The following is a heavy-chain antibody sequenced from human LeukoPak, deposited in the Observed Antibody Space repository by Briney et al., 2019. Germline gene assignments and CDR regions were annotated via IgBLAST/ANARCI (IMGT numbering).Heavy chain of an antibody. J-gene: IGHJ4*02. CDR1: GYTFTSYG. CDR2: ISAYNGNT. Sequence: ASVKVSCRASGYTFTSYGISWVRQAPGQGLEWMGWISAYNGNTNYAQKLQGRVTMTTDTSTSTAYMELRSLRSDDTAVYYCARDYDYGDYNGYWGQGTLVTVSS. D-gene: IGHD4-17*01. CDR3: ARDYDYGDYNGY. V-gene: IGHV1-18*01.